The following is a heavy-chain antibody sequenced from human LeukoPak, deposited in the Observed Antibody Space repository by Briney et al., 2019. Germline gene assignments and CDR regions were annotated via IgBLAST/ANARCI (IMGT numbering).Heavy chain of an antibody. CDR1: GGSISSGDYY. CDR2: IYYSGST. D-gene: IGHD2-15*01. J-gene: IGHJ1*01. CDR3: ARHPYCSGGSCYQRAFQH. Sequence: PSQTLSLTCTVSGGSISSGDYYWSWIRQPPGKGLEWIGYIYYSGSTYYNPSLKSRVTISVDTSKNQFSLKLSSVTAADTAVYYCARHPYCSGGSCYQRAFQHWGQGILVTVSS. V-gene: IGHV4-30-4*08.